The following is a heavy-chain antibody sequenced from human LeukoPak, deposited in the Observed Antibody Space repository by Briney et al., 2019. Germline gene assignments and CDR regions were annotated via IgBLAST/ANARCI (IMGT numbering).Heavy chain of an antibody. V-gene: IGHV4-59*01. Sequence: SETLSLTCTVSGGSISSYYWSWIRQPPGKGLEWIGYIYYNGSTNYNPSLKSRVTISVDTSKNQFSLKLSSVTAADTAVYYCAKWGSSGFDYWGQGTLVTVSS. CDR3: AKWGSSGFDY. J-gene: IGHJ4*02. D-gene: IGHD7-27*01. CDR1: GGSISSYY. CDR2: IYYNGST.